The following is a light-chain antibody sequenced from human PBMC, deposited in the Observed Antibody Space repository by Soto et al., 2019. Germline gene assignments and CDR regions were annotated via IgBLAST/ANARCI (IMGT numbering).Light chain of an antibody. Sequence: EIVLTQSPATLSLSPGERATLSCRASQSVSSYLAWYQQKPGQAPSLLIYDASNRATGIPARFSGSGSGTHFTPTISRLEPEAFAVYYCQQRSNWPPLTFGGGTKVEIK. CDR1: QSVSSY. CDR3: QQRSNWPPLT. CDR2: DAS. V-gene: IGKV3-11*01. J-gene: IGKJ4*01.